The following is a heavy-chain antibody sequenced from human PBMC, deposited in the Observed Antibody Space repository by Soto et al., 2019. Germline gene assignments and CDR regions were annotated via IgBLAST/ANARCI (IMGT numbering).Heavy chain of an antibody. V-gene: IGHV5-51*01. Sequence: PGESLKISCKGSGYSFTSYWIGWVRQMPGKGLEWMGIIYPGDSDTRYSPSFQGQVTISADKSISAAYLQWSSLKASDTAMYYCARMELDCSSTSCYGWFDPWGQGTLVTVSS. J-gene: IGHJ5*02. CDR1: GYSFTSYW. D-gene: IGHD2-2*01. CDR3: ARMELDCSSTSCYGWFDP. CDR2: IYPGDSDT.